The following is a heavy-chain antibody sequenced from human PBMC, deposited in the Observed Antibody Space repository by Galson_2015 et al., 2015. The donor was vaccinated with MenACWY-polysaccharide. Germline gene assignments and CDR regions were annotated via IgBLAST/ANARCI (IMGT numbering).Heavy chain of an antibody. CDR2: ISGSDTST. CDR1: GFTFSSYA. D-gene: IGHD4-17*01. J-gene: IGHJ4*02. Sequence: SLRLSCAASGFTFSSYAMSWVRQAPGKGLDWVSSISGSDTSTHYADSVKGRFTISRDNSKNTLYLQMNSLRGEDTAVFYCAKGWTTMTTGGQGTLVTVSS. CDR3: AKGWTTMTT. V-gene: IGHV3-23*01.